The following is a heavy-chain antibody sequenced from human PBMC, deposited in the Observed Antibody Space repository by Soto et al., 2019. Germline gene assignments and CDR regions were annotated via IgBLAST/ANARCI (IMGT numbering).Heavy chain of an antibody. CDR1: GDSYSISTYS. CDR2: IYQSGVT. V-gene: IGHV4-30-2*01. D-gene: IGHD6-19*01. CDR3: AGMPYTSGLRFDP. J-gene: IGHJ5*02. Sequence: PSETLSLTCNMSGDSYSISTYSWSWTRQPPGKALQWIGFIYQSGVTSYNPSLASRVSISLDRSNNQCSLKLKSVTAADTAVYFCAGMPYTSGLRFDPWGQGTLVTVSS.